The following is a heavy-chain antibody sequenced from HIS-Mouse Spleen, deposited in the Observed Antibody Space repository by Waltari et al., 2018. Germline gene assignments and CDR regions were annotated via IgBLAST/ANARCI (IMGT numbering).Heavy chain of an antibody. V-gene: IGHV4-59*02. CDR1: GGPVSSYY. CDR2: IYYSGST. D-gene: IGHD3-22*01. J-gene: IGHJ3*02. Sequence: QVQLQESGPGLVKPSETLSLTCTVSGGPVSSYYWTWLRQPPGKGLEWIGYIYYSGSTNYNPSLKSRVTISVDTSKNQFSLKLSSVTAADTAVYYCARKASDDSSGYDIWGQGTMVTVSS. CDR3: ARKASDDSSGYDI.